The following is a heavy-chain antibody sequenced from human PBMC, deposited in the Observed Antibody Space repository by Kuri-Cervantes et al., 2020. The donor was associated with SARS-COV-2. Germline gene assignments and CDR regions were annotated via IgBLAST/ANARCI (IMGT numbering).Heavy chain of an antibody. V-gene: IGHV3-23*01. CDR2: ISGSGGST. CDR3: AKVIFGVVPTAGYGMDV. Sequence: GESLKISCAASGFTFSSYAMSWVRQAPGKGLEWVSAISGSGGSTYYADSVKGRFTISRDNSKNTLYLQMNSLRAEDTAVYYCAKVIFGVVPTAGYGMDVWGQGTTVTVSS. D-gene: IGHD3-3*01. J-gene: IGHJ6*02. CDR1: GFTFSSYA.